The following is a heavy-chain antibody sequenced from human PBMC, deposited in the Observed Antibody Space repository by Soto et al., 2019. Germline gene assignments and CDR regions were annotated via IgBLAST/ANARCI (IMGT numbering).Heavy chain of an antibody. CDR1: GYSFTSYW. D-gene: IGHD4-17*01. CDR2: IYPGDSDT. CDR3: ARLIDYGDNFYYGMDV. V-gene: IGHV5-51*01. J-gene: IGHJ6*02. Sequence: GESLKISCKVSGYSFTSYWIGWERQMPGKGLEWMGIIYPGDSDTRYSPSFQGLVTISADKSITTAYLQWSSLKASDTAMYYCARLIDYGDNFYYGMDVWGQGTTVTVSS.